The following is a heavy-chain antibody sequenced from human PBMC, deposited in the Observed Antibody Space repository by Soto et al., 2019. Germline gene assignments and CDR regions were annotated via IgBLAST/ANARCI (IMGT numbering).Heavy chain of an antibody. J-gene: IGHJ4*02. D-gene: IGHD3-10*01. CDR2: IIPIFGTA. Sequence: SVKVSCKASGGTFSSYAVSWVRQATEQGLKWMGGIIPIFGTANYAQKFQGRVTMTRDTSISTAYMELSRLRSDDTAVYYCARDYLTDYYGSGSYYEMGHWGQGTLVTVSS. V-gene: IGHV1-69*05. CDR1: GGTFSSYA. CDR3: ARDYLTDYYGSGSYYEMGH.